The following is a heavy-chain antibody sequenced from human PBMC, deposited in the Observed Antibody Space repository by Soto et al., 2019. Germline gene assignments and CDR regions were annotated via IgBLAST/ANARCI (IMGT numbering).Heavy chain of an antibody. CDR2: IIPIFDTA. J-gene: IGHJ6*02. CDR3: ARHDCISSSCYYYYYYGMDV. D-gene: IGHD2-2*01. CDR1: GGTFSSYA. V-gene: IGHV1-69*12. Sequence: QVQLVQSGAEVKKPGSSVKVSCKASGGTFSSYAISWVRQAPGQGLEWMGGIIPIFDTANYAQKFQGRVTITADASTSTAYMELSSLRSEDTAVYYCARHDCISSSCYYYYYYGMDVWGQGTTVTGSS.